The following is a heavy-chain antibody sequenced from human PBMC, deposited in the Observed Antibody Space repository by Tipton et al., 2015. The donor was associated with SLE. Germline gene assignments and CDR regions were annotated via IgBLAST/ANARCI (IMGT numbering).Heavy chain of an antibody. V-gene: IGHV4-4*07. J-gene: IGHJ3*02. Sequence: TLSLTCTVSGGSISSYYWSWIRQPAGKGLEWIGRIYTSGSTNYNPSLQSRVTMSVDTSKNQFSLKLSSVTAADTAVYYCARVLSPYLDAFDIWGQGTMVTVSS. CDR2: IYTSGST. CDR3: ARVLSPYLDAFDI. CDR1: GGSISSYY. D-gene: IGHD3-16*01.